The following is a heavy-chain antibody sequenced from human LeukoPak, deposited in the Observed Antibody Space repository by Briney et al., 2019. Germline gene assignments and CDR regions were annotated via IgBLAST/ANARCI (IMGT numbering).Heavy chain of an antibody. Sequence: GGSLRLSCAASGFTFSSYDMHWVRQATGKGLEWVSAIGTAGDTYYPGSVKGRFTISRENAKNSLYLQMNSLRAGDTAVYYCARGLDSREFYCYYGMDVWGQGTTVTVSS. CDR3: ARGLDSREFYCYYGMDV. CDR1: GFTFSSYD. J-gene: IGHJ6*02. V-gene: IGHV3-13*01. CDR2: IGTAGDT. D-gene: IGHD3-22*01.